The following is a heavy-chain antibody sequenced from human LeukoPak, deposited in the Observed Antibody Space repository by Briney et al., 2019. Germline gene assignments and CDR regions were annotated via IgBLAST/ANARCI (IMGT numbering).Heavy chain of an antibody. V-gene: IGHV4-39*01. D-gene: IGHD6-19*01. Sequence: SETLSLTCTVSGGSISSSSYYWGWIRQPPGKGLEWIGSIYYSGSTYYNPSLKSRVTISVDTSKNQFSLKLSSVTAADTAVYYCARGIAVAGYGIDYWGQGTLVTVSS. CDR2: IYYSGST. CDR3: ARGIAVAGYGIDY. J-gene: IGHJ4*02. CDR1: GGSISSSSYY.